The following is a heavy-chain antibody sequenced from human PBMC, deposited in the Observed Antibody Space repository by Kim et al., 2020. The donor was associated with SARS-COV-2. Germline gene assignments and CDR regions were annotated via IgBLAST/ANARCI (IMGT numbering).Heavy chain of an antibody. CDR2: IYSDGTIL. Sequence: GGSLRLSCAASGITFSGYWMHWVRQAPGKGLLWVSRIYSDGTILTYADSVKGRFTISRDTSKNTVYLQMNSLRVEDTAVYYCAKDFDSSGEAYWGQGTLVTVSS. J-gene: IGHJ4*02. V-gene: IGHV3-74*01. CDR3: AKDFDSSGEAY. D-gene: IGHD3-10*01. CDR1: GITFSGYW.